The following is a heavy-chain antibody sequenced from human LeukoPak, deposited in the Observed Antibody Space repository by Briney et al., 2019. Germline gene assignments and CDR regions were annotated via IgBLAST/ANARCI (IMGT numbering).Heavy chain of an antibody. CDR2: ISYDGSNK. CDR3: ARDPYYYDSSGYLSLDY. V-gene: IGHV3-30*04. D-gene: IGHD3-22*01. J-gene: IGHJ4*02. Sequence: GRSLRLSCAASGFTFSSYAMHRVRQAPGKGLEWVAVISYDGSNKYYADSVKGRFTISRDNSKNTLYLQMNSLRAEDTAVYYCARDPYYYDSSGYLSLDYWGQGTLVTVSS. CDR1: GFTFSSYA.